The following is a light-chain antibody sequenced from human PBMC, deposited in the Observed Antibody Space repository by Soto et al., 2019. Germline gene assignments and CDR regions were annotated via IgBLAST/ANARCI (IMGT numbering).Light chain of an antibody. CDR3: SSYTSSKTWV. V-gene: IGLV2-14*02. Sequence: QSALTQPAAVSGSPGQSITISCTGTSSDVGNYNLVSWYQQYPGKAPKLMIYATSKRPSGVSNRFSGSKSGDTASLTISGLQAEDEADYYCSSYTSSKTWVFGGGTKLTVL. CDR1: SSDVGNYNL. J-gene: IGLJ3*02. CDR2: ATS.